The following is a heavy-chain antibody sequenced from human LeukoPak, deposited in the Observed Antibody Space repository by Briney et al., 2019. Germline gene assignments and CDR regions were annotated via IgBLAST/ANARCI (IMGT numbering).Heavy chain of an antibody. CDR3: ARGDPHADL. V-gene: IGHV3-48*03. J-gene: IGHJ5*02. Sequence: GGSLRLSRAASGFDLNTYEMNWVRQAPGKGLEWIADITISGHTKNYADSVKGRFTISRDNAGTSLYLQMNSLRVEDTGVYYCARGDPHADLWGQGTLVTVSS. CDR2: ITISGHTK. CDR1: GFDLNTYE.